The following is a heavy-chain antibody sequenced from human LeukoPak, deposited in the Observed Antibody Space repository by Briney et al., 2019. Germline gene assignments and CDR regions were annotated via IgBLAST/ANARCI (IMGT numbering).Heavy chain of an antibody. V-gene: IGHV4-39*01. Sequence: PSETLSLTCTVSGGSISSTSYYWGWIRQPPGKGLKWIGSVFYSGTTYYNPSLKSRVTISVDTSKNQFSLKLTSVTAPDTAVYYCARGVSSWYWGQGALVTVSS. CDR3: ARGVSSWY. CDR1: GGSISSTSYY. D-gene: IGHD6-13*01. J-gene: IGHJ4*02. CDR2: VFYSGTT.